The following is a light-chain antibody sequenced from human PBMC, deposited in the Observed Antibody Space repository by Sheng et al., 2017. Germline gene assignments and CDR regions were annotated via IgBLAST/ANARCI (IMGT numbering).Light chain of an antibody. CDR1: SIDVGSYNL. CDR3: CSYASSNSYV. CDR2: EGS. J-gene: IGLJ1*01. V-gene: IGLV2-23*01. Sequence: QSALTQPASVSGSPGQSITISCTGTSIDVGSYNLVSWYQQYSGKAPKLMIYEGSKRPSGVSNRFSGSKSDNTASLTISGLQAEDEADYYCCSYASSNSYVFGTGTKVTVL.